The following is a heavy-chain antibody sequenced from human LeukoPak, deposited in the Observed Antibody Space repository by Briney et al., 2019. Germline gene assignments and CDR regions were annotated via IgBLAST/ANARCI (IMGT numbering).Heavy chain of an antibody. CDR1: GFTFTSSA. J-gene: IGHJ4*02. CDR3: AADYLGGTPFDY. Sequence: SVKVSCKASGFTFTSSAVQWVRQARGQRLEWIGWIVVGSGNTNYAQKFLERATITRDMSTSTAYMELSSLRSEDTAVYYCAADYLGGTPFDYWGQGTLVTVSS. V-gene: IGHV1-58*01. CDR2: IVVGSGNT. D-gene: IGHD3-16*01.